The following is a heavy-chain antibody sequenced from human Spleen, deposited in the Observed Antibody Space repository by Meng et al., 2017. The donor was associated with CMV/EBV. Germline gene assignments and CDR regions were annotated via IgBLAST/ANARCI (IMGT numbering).Heavy chain of an antibody. D-gene: IGHD3-3*01. J-gene: IGHJ6*02. Sequence: GESLKISCAASGSSFSSYSMNWVRQAPGRGLEWVASISGGSSYIFYADSVKGRFTISRDNDKNSLYLQMNDLRAEDTAVYYCARLFLESYYYYGMDVWGQGTTVTVSS. CDR2: ISGGSSYI. V-gene: IGHV3-21*01. CDR1: GSSFSSYS. CDR3: ARLFLESYYYYGMDV.